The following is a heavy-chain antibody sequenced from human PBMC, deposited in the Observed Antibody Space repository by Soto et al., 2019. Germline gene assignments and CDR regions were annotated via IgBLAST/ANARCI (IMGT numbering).Heavy chain of an antibody. J-gene: IGHJ4*02. Sequence: QVQLLQSGAEVKRPGSSMKVSCKASGGTLNSYTISWVRQAPGQGPEWMGRIITILNTPKYAQKFQDRVTITADTSTNTAYMELRTLESEDTAIYYCATGGDGRSGSCYSKFDYCGQGTLVTVSS. CDR2: IITILNTP. CDR3: ATGGDGRSGSCYSKFDY. CDR1: GGTLNSYT. V-gene: IGHV1-69*08. D-gene: IGHD2-15*01.